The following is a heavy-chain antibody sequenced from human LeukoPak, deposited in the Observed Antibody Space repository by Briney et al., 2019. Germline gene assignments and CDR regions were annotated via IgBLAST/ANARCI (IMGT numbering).Heavy chain of an antibody. D-gene: IGHD6-6*01. CDR3: ARDGYIAARPDWDPNDYYYYMDV. CDR2: ISYDGSNK. CDR1: GFTFSSYW. J-gene: IGHJ6*03. V-gene: IGHV3-30-3*01. Sequence: GGSLRLSCAASGFTFSSYWMSWVRQAPGKGLEWVAVISYDGSNKYYADSVKGRFTISRDNSKNTLYLQMNSLRAEDTAVYYCARDGYIAARPDWDPNDYYYYMDVWGKGTTVTVSS.